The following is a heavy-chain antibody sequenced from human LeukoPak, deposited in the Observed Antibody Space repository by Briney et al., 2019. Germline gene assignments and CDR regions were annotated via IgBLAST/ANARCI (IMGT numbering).Heavy chain of an antibody. J-gene: IGHJ4*02. D-gene: IGHD3-22*01. CDR1: GFTFSSYA. CDR3: AKSFLWGYYDSSGDAFDY. V-gene: IGHV3-23*01. CDR2: ISGSGGST. Sequence: GGSLRLSCASSGFTFSSYAMSWVRQAPGKGLEWVSAISGSGGSTYYVDSVKGRFTISRDNSKNTLYLQMNSLRAEDTAVYYCAKSFLWGYYDSSGDAFDYWGQGTLVTVSS.